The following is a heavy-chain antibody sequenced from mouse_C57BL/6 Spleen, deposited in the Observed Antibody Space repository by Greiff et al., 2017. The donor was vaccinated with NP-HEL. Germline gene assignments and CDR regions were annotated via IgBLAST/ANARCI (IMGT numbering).Heavy chain of an antibody. J-gene: IGHJ2*01. CDR1: GYTFTDYY. V-gene: IGHV1-26*01. CDR3: ARLGDGRDY. D-gene: IGHD1-1*02. CDR2: INPNNGGT. Sequence: VQLQQSGPELVKPGASVKISCKASGYTFTDYYMNWVKQSHGKSLEWIGDINPNNGGTSYNQKFKGKATLTVDKSSSTAYMELRSLTSEDSAVYYCARLGDGRDYWGHGTTLTVSS.